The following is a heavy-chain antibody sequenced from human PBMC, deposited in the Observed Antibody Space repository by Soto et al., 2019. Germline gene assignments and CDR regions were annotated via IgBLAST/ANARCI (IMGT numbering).Heavy chain of an antibody. CDR2: ISFSGNT. CDR1: GGSINSGDYY. CDR3: ASELTGYSFGPGDIY. V-gene: IGHV4-30-4*01. D-gene: IGHD5-18*01. J-gene: IGHJ1*01. Sequence: SETLSLTCTVSGGSINSGDYYWNWIRQPPGKGLEWIGYISFSGNTYYNPSLKGRVIISLDTSQNQFSLKLTSVSAADTAVYYCASELTGYSFGPGDIYWGQGTLVTVSS.